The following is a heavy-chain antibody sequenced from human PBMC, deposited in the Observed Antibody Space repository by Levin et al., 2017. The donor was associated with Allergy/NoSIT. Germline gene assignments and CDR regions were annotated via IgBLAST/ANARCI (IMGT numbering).Heavy chain of an antibody. V-gene: IGHV1-46*01. CDR2: INPSGGST. D-gene: IGHD6-13*01. CDR3: ARIAAAAPGNYYFDY. Sequence: ASVKVSCKASGYTFTSYYMHWVRQAPGQGLEWMGIINPSGGSTSYAQKFQGRVTMTRDTSTSTVYMELSSLRSEDTAVYYCARIAAAAPGNYYFDYWGQGTLVTVSS. J-gene: IGHJ4*02. CDR1: GYTFTSYY.